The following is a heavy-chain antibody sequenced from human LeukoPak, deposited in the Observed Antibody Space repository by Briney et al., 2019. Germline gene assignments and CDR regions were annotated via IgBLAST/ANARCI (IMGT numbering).Heavy chain of an antibody. CDR1: AFTVSGNY. Sequence: PGGSLRLSCAASAFTVSGNYMSWVRQAPGKGLEGVSAIYSAVNTYYADSVKGRFTISRDNSKNTLYLQMNSLRAEDTAVYYCASSYCGGTLCYDHYWGHGTLVTVSS. V-gene: IGHV3-53*01. CDR2: IYSAVNT. CDR3: ASSYCGGTLCYDHY. J-gene: IGHJ4*01. D-gene: IGHD2-21*01.